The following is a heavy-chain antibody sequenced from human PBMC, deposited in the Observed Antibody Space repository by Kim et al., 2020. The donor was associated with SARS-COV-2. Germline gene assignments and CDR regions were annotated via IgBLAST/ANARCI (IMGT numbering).Heavy chain of an antibody. Sequence: SGSTNYTPSLKSRVTISVDTSKNQFSLKLSSVTAADTAVYYCARGYDFDYWGQGTLVTVSS. V-gene: IGHV4-34*01. D-gene: IGHD5-12*01. J-gene: IGHJ4*02. CDR3: ARGYDFDY. CDR2: SGST.